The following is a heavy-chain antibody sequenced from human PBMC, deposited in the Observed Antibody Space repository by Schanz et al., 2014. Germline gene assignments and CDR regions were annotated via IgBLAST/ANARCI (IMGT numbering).Heavy chain of an antibody. CDR1: GFTFGNFF. CDR3: ARDKGGYYPFDY. V-gene: IGHV3-7*01. CDR2: IKQDGIEK. J-gene: IGHJ4*02. D-gene: IGHD3-3*01. Sequence: VQLVESGGGLVKPGRSLRLSCAASGFTFGNFFMSWVRQAPGKGLEWVANIKQDGIEKYYVDSVKGRFTISRDNAKNSLYLQMNSLTADDTAVYYCARDKGGYYPFDYWGRGTLVTVSS.